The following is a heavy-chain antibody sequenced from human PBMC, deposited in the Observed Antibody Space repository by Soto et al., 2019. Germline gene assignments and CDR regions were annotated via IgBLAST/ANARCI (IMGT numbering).Heavy chain of an antibody. D-gene: IGHD1-26*01. V-gene: IGHV1-69*06. CDR2: IIPIFGTT. J-gene: IGHJ6*02. CDR3: ARGTRSGSYYYYGLDV. CDR1: GGTFSSYA. Sequence: WASVKVSCKASGGTFSSYAISWVRQAPGQGLEWMGGIIPIFGTTNYARRFQGRVTITADKSTSTAYMELRSLRSEDTAVYYCARGTRSGSYYYYGLDVWGQGTTVTVSS.